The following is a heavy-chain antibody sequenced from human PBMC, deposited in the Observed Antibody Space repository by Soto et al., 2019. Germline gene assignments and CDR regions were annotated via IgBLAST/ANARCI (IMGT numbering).Heavy chain of an antibody. V-gene: IGHV4-4*02. CDR2: IYHSGNT. D-gene: IGHD3-10*01. CDR3: ARRWGEGRVDY. J-gene: IGHJ4*02. Sequence: QVQLQESGPGLVKPSGTLSLTCAVSGGSISSSNWWSWVRQPPGKGLEWIGEIYHSGNTNYNPSLNRRVTMAVDKSRNQFSLKLSSVTAAATAVYYCARRWGEGRVDYWGQGTLVTVSS. CDR1: GGSISSSNW.